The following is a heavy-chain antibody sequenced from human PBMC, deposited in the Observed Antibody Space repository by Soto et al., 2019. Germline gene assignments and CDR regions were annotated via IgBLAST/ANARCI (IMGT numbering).Heavy chain of an antibody. CDR1: GFTFSSYA. D-gene: IGHD3-3*01. Sequence: EVQLLESGGGLVQPGGSLRLSCAASGFTFSSYAMSWVRQAPGKGLEWVSAISGSGGSTYYADSVKGRFTISRDKSKNTLYLQMNSLRAEDTAVYYCAKDPRPIYDFWSGYIDYWGQGTLVTVSS. CDR2: ISGSGGST. V-gene: IGHV3-23*01. CDR3: AKDPRPIYDFWSGYIDY. J-gene: IGHJ4*02.